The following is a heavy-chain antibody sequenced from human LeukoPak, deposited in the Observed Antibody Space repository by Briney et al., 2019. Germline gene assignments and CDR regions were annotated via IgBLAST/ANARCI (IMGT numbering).Heavy chain of an antibody. CDR2: ISGSGGST. Sequence: GGSLRLSCAASGFTVSSYAMSWVRQAPGKGLEWVSTISGSGGSTYYADSVKGRFTISRDNSKNTLYLQMNSLRAEDTAVYYCARAREDYYGSGSYYFFNWGQGTLVTVSS. V-gene: IGHV3-23*01. D-gene: IGHD3-10*01. J-gene: IGHJ4*02. CDR1: GFTVSSYA. CDR3: ARAREDYYGSGSYYFFN.